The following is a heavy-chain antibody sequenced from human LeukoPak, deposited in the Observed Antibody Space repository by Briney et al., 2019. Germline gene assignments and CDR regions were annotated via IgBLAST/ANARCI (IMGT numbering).Heavy chain of an antibody. J-gene: IGHJ4*02. D-gene: IGHD5-18*01. V-gene: IGHV4-39*01. CDR1: SGSISSSSAY. Sequence: SETLSLTCAVSSGSISSSSAYWGWIRQPPGKGLEWIGSIYYSKNTYYNPSLKSRVTISADTSKNQFSLTLGSVSATDTAVYYCVSPRGFSYGYFDYWGQGTLVTVSS. CDR3: VSPRGFSYGYFDY. CDR2: IYYSKNT.